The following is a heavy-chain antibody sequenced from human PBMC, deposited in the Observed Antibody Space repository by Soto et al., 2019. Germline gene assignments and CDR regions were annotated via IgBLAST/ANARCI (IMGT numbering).Heavy chain of an antibody. CDR2: ISWDGGST. V-gene: IGHV3-43*01. CDR1: GFTFDDYT. D-gene: IGHD3-22*01. J-gene: IGHJ4*02. Sequence: EVQLVESGGVVVQPGGSLRLSCAASGFTFDDYTMHWVRQAPGKGLEWVSLISWDGGSTYYADSVKGRFTISRDNSKNSLYLQMNSLRTEDTALYYCAKGRYYYDSSGSPLQAQFDYWGQGTLVTVSS. CDR3: AKGRYYYDSSGSPLQAQFDY.